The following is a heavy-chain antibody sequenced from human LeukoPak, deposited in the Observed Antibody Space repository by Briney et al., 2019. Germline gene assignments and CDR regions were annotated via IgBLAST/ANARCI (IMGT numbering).Heavy chain of an antibody. CDR1: GYTFTGYY. D-gene: IGHD5-12*01. CDR2: INPNSGGT. Sequence: GASVKVSCKASGYTFTGYYIHWVRQAPGQGLDWMGWINPNSGGTNYAQKFQGRVTMTRDTSISTAYMELRRLRSDDTAVYYCASREMAKISNVFDIWGQGTMVTVSS. V-gene: IGHV1-2*02. CDR3: ASREMAKISNVFDI. J-gene: IGHJ3*02.